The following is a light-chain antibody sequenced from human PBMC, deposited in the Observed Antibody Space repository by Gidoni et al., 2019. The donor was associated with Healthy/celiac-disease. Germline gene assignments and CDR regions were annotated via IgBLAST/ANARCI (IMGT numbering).Light chain of an antibody. CDR2: A. J-gene: IGKJ4*01. CDR3: QQYYSYPLLT. V-gene: IGKV1-8*01. CDR1: QGISSY. Sequence: AIRMTQSPSSFSASTGDRVTITCRASQGISSYLAWYQQKPGKAPKLLIYAASRFSGSGSGTDFTLTISCLQSEDFATYYCQQYYSYPLLTFGGGTKVEIK.